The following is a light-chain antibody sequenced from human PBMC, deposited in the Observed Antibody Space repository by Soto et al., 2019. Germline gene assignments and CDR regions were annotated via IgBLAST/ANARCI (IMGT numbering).Light chain of an antibody. CDR2: GAA. J-gene: IGKJ2*01. Sequence: EIVMTQSPATLSVSPGERATLSCRASQSVFSSLAWYQQKPGQAPRLLIYGAATRATGIPDRFSGSGSGTDFTLTISRLEPEDFAVYYCQQYTRSYTFGQGTKVDIK. CDR3: QQYTRSYT. V-gene: IGKV3D-15*01. CDR1: QSVFSS.